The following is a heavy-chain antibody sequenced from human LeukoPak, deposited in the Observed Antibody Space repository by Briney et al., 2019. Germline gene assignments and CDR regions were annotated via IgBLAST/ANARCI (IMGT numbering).Heavy chain of an antibody. CDR1: GGSIKNHY. V-gene: IGHV4-59*11. CDR3: ARGGGSPHS. D-gene: IGHD3-10*01. CDR2: IYFTGST. Sequence: SETLSLTCTVSGGSIKNHYWSRIRQPPGKGLEWIGYIYFTGSTNYNPSLKSRVTISLDTPKNQFSLILRSVTTADTAVYYCARGGGSPHSWGQGTLVTVSS. J-gene: IGHJ4*02.